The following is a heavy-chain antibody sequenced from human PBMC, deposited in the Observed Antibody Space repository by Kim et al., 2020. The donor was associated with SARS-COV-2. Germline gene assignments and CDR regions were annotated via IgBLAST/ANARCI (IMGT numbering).Heavy chain of an antibody. CDR3: ARDPERWNIQGAFDI. Sequence: GGSLRLSCAASGFTFSSYAMHWVRQAPGKGLEWVAVISYDGSNKYYADSVKGRFTISRDNSKNTLYLQMNSLRAEDTAVYYCARDPERWNIQGAFDIWGQGTMVTVSS. V-gene: IGHV3-30*04. D-gene: IGHD1-1*01. CDR1: GFTFSSYA. CDR2: ISYDGSNK. J-gene: IGHJ3*02.